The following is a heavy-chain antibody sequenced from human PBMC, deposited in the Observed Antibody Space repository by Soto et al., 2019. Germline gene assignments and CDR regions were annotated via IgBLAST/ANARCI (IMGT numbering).Heavy chain of an antibody. V-gene: IGHV4-59*08. Sequence: SETLSLTCTVPGGSISSYYWSWIRQPPGKGLEWIGYIYYSGSTNYNPSLKSRVTISVDTSKNQFSLKLSSVTAADTAVYYCARHSSLSEPSGDFDYWGQGTLVTVSS. D-gene: IGHD2-2*01. J-gene: IGHJ4*02. CDR2: IYYSGST. CDR1: GGSISSYY. CDR3: ARHSSLSEPSGDFDY.